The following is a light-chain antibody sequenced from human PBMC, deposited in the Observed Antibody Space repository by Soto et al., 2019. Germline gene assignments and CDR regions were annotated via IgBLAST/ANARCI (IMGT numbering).Light chain of an antibody. Sequence: EVVLTQSPGTLSLSPGEGATLSCRASQSVNSSYLTWYQQKPGQAPRLLIYGASSSATGIPDRFSGSGSGTDFTLTISRLEPEDFAVYYCQQSGTSPYTFGQGTKLEIK. CDR1: QSVNSSY. J-gene: IGKJ2*01. V-gene: IGKV3-20*01. CDR2: GAS. CDR3: QQSGTSPYT.